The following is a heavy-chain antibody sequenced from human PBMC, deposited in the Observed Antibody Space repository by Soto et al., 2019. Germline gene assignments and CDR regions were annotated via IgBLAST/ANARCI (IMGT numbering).Heavy chain of an antibody. CDR2: IWYDGSNK. Sequence: GGSLRLSCAASGFTFSSYGMHWVRQAPGKGLEWVAVIWYDGSNKYYADSVKGRFTISRDNSKNTLYLQMNSLRAEDTAVYYCAREDKDHDAFDIWGQGTMVTVSS. CDR1: GFTFSSYG. CDR3: AREDKDHDAFDI. J-gene: IGHJ3*02. V-gene: IGHV3-33*01.